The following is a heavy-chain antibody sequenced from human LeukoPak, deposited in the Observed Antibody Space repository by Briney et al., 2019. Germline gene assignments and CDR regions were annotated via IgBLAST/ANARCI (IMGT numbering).Heavy chain of an antibody. CDR1: GGSISNNY. D-gene: IGHD1-26*01. V-gene: IGHV4-4*07. J-gene: IGHJ4*02. Sequence: SETLSLTCTVSGGSISNNYWNWIRQPAGKGLEWIGRIYTSGSTNYNPSLKGRVTISLDKPKNQFSLKLSSVTAADTAVYYCARDRGSYPYYFDYWGQGTLVTVSS. CDR3: ARDRGSYPYYFDY. CDR2: IYTSGST.